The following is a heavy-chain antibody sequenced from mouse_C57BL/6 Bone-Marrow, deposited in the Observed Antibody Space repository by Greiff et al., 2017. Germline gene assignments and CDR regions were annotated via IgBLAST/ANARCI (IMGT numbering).Heavy chain of an antibody. D-gene: IGHD2-4*01. CDR2: IWRGGST. CDR3: AKDFDYDDDGWAMGY. J-gene: IGHJ4*01. Sequence: VKVEESGPGLVQPSQSLSITCTVSGFSLTSYGVHWVRQSPGKGLEWLGGIWRGGSTDYTSAFMSRLSITKDNSKIQVVFKMNSLQADDTAIYYCAKDFDYDDDGWAMGYWGQGTSVTVSS. CDR1: GFSLTSYG. V-gene: IGHV2-5*01.